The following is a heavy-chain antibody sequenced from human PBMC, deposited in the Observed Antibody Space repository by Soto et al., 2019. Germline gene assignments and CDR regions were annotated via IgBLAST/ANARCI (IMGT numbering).Heavy chain of an antibody. CDR3: ARWYGSALNDAFVI. D-gene: IGHD3-10*01. CDR2: ISAYNGNT. V-gene: IGHV1-18*01. CDR1: GYTFTSYG. J-gene: IGHJ3*02. Sequence: GASVKVSCKASGYTFTSYGISWVRQAPGQGLEWMGWISAYNGNTNYAQKLQGRVTMTTDTSTNTAYMELRSLRSDDTAVYYCARWYGSALNDAFVIWGQGTMVTVSS.